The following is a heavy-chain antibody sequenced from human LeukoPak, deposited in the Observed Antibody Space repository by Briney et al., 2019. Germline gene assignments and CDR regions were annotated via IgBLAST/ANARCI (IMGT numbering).Heavy chain of an antibody. J-gene: IGHJ5*02. CDR3: ARDNNASSLADP. Sequence: ASVKVSCKASGYTFTSYYMHWVRQAPGQGLEWMGIINPSGGTTTYAQKFQGRVTMTRDTSTSTVYMELSSLTSEDTAVYYCARDNNASSLADPWGQGTLVTVSS. V-gene: IGHV1-46*01. D-gene: IGHD2-2*01. CDR1: GYTFTSYY. CDR2: INPSGGTT.